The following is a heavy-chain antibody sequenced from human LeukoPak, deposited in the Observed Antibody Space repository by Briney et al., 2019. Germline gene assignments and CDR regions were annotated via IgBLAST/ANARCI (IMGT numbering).Heavy chain of an antibody. CDR1: GYTFTSYG. CDR3: ARVAGDGDLGYSYYYYMDV. V-gene: IGHV1-18*01. J-gene: IGHJ6*03. D-gene: IGHD4-17*01. Sequence: ASVKVSWKAAGYTFTSYGISWVRQAPGQVLEWMGWIRAYNGNTNYAQQLQGRVTMTTDTSTSTAYMELRSLRSDDTAVYYCARVAGDGDLGYSYYYYMDVWGKGTTVTVSS. CDR2: IRAYNGNT.